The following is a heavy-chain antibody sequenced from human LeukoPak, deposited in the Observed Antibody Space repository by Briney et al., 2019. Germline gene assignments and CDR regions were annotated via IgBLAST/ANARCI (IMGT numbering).Heavy chain of an antibody. V-gene: IGHV3-48*03. J-gene: IGHJ4*02. Sequence: PGGSLRLSCAASGFTFSTYAMNWGRQAPGKGLEWVSYIGVSATPIYYADSVKGRFTVSRDSAKNSLYLQMNSLRAEDTAVYFCARDFDYWGQGTLVTVSS. CDR3: ARDFDY. CDR1: GFTFSTYA. CDR2: IGVSATPI.